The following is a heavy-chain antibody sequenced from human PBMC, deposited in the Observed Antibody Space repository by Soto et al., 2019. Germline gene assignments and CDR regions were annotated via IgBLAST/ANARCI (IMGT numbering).Heavy chain of an antibody. CDR1: GFTFSSYA. D-gene: IGHD5-18*01. Sequence: EVPLLESGGGLVQPGGSLRLSCAASGFTFSSYAMSWVRQAPGKGLEWVSAISGSGGSTYYADSVKGRFTISRDNSKNTLYLQMNSLRAEDTAVYYGAKDQGYSYGTRWGQGTLVTVSS. V-gene: IGHV3-23*01. CDR2: ISGSGGST. J-gene: IGHJ4*02. CDR3: AKDQGYSYGTR.